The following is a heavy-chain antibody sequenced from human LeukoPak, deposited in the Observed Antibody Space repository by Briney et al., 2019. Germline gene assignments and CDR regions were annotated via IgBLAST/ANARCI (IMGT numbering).Heavy chain of an antibody. Sequence: ASVKVSCKTSGGNSNFFALNWVRQAPGQGLEWMGVIKPMFGTGSIPNIATGDYAQKFQGRLSMNADESSTTAYVELSSLRSGDTAVYFCAREIFDSTSGVSQGFDYWGQGTLVTVSS. D-gene: IGHD3-3*01. CDR3: AREIFDSTSGVSQGFDY. V-gene: IGHV1-69*13. CDR2: IKPMFGTG. J-gene: IGHJ4*02. CDR1: GGNSNFFA.